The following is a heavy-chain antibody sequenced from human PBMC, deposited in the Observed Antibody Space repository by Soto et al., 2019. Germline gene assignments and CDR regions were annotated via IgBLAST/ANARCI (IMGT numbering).Heavy chain of an antibody. V-gene: IGHV3-48*02. CDR1: GFTFRNYS. Sequence: GGSLRLSCAASGFTFRNYSMNWVRQAPGKGLEWVSYISSSSSSRYYADSVKGRFTISRDNAKNSLYLQMNSLRDEDTAVYYCARPGSGSYSGMDVWGQGTTVTVSS. CDR3: ARPGSGSYSGMDV. J-gene: IGHJ6*02. CDR2: ISSSSSSR. D-gene: IGHD3-10*01.